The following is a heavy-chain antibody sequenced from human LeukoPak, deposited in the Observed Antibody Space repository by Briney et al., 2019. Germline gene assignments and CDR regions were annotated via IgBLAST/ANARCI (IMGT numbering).Heavy chain of an antibody. J-gene: IGHJ5*02. CDR1: GYTFTSFG. D-gene: IGHD2-2*01. CDR2: ISAYNGNT. CDR3: ARDPCSSTSCRRWFDP. Sequence: ASVKVSCKASGYTFTSFGISWVRQAPGQGLEWMGWISAYNGNTNYAQKLQGRVTMTTDTSTSTAYMELRSLRSDDTAVYYCARDPCSSTSCRRWFDPWGQGTLVTVSS. V-gene: IGHV1-18*01.